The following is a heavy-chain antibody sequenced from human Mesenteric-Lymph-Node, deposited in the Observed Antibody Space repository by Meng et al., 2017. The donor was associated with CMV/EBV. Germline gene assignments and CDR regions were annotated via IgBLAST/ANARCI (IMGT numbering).Heavy chain of an antibody. CDR1: GFSITSGYY. Sequence: SETLSLTCTVSGFSITSGYYWSWIRQPPGKGLAWIGSIYRSGTTFYNPSLKSRVTISVDTSRNQFSLELASVTAADTAVYYCAATYYYDTSQWGGDFWGQGTLVTVSS. J-gene: IGHJ4*02. CDR3: AATYYYDTSQWGGDF. V-gene: IGHV4-38-2*02. CDR2: IYRSGTT. D-gene: IGHD3-22*01.